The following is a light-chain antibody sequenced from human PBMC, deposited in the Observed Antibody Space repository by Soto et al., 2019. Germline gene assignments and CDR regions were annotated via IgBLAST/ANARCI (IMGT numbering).Light chain of an antibody. CDR3: QQRSNWPPLIT. CDR2: DAS. V-gene: IGKV3-11*01. J-gene: IGKJ5*01. CDR1: QSVSSY. Sequence: EIVLTQSPGTLSLSPGERATLSFRASQSVSSYLAWYQQKPGQAPRLRIYDASNRATGIPARFSGSGSGTDFTLTISSLEPEDFAVYYCQQRSNWPPLITFGQGTRLEIK.